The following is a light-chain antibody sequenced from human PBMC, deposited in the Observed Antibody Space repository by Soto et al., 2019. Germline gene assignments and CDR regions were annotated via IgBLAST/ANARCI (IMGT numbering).Light chain of an antibody. CDR3: QQYNSYSIT. CDR2: DAS. V-gene: IGKV1-5*01. J-gene: IGKJ5*01. Sequence: DIQMTQSPSSLSASVGDRVTITCRASQSISSWLAWYQQKPGKAPKLLMYDASSLEGGVPSRFSGSGSGTEFTLTISSLQPDDFATYYCQQYNSYSITFGQGTRLEIK. CDR1: QSISSW.